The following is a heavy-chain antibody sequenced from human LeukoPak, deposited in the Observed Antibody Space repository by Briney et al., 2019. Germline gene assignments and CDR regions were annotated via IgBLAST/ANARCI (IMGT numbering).Heavy chain of an antibody. CDR3: AQSIGSSNWIGIWFDP. J-gene: IGHJ5*02. CDR2: IYYTGRT. Sequence: KSSETLCLTCTVSGVSISSSSHSWGWLPPPPGKGLESTRSIYYTGRTYNIPSLNSGVTISVDTSKNQFSLKLSSVTAADTAVYYCAQSIGSSNWIGIWFDPWGEGTLVTVSS. CDR1: GVSISSSSHS. D-gene: IGHD6-13*01. V-gene: IGHV4-39*01.